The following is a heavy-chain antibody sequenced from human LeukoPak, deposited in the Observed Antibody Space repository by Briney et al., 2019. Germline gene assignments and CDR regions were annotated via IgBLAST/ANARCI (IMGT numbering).Heavy chain of an antibody. J-gene: IGHJ5*02. CDR1: GYTFTSYY. Sequence: ASVKVSCKASGYTFTSYYIHWVRQAPGQGPEWKGIISPSVGTTTYAQKLEGRVTMTRDTSTTTVYMELRSLRSEDTAVYYCARIGDYGSGSEGFDPWGQGTLVTVSS. D-gene: IGHD3-10*01. CDR3: ARIGDYGSGSEGFDP. V-gene: IGHV1-46*04. CDR2: ISPSVGTT.